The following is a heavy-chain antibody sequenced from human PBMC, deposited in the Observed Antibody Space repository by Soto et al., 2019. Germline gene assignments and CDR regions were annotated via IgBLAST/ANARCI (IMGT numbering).Heavy chain of an antibody. CDR1: GYTFTSYY. J-gene: IGHJ5*02. CDR2: INPSGGST. D-gene: IGHD6-6*01. V-gene: IGHV1-46*01. Sequence: GASVNVSCKASGYTFTSYYMHWVRRAPLQGLEWMGIINPSGGSTSYAQKFQGRVTMTRDTSTSTVYMELSSLRSEDTAVYYCAREGVGSSPLKWFDPWGQGTLVTVSS. CDR3: AREGVGSSPLKWFDP.